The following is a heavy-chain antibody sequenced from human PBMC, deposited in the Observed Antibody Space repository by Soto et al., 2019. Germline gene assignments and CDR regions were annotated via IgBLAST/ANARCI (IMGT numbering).Heavy chain of an antibody. V-gene: IGHV4-31*03. CDR3: ARDPYCSGGSCYSSPL. Sequence: QVQLQESGPGLVKPSQTLSLTCTVSGGSISSGGYYWSWIRQHPGKGLEWIGYLYYSGSTSYNPSLKSRVTISVDPSKNQFSLKLSSVTAADTAVYYCARDPYCSGGSCYSSPLWGQGTLVTVSS. CDR1: GGSISSGGYY. D-gene: IGHD2-15*01. J-gene: IGHJ4*02. CDR2: LYYSGST.